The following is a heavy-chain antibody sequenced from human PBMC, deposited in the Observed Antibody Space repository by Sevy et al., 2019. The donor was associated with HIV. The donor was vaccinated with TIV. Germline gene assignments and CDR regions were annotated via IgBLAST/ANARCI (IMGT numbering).Heavy chain of an antibody. CDR1: GFTFSSYD. CDR2: ISSSGSSI. J-gene: IGHJ5*02. Sequence: GGSLRLSCTASGFTFSSYDMNWVRQAPGKGLEWVSKISSSGSSIYYADSVKGRFTISRDNAKTSRNLQMNSLRAEDTAVYYCTRNGGAFDNGFDPWGQGTLVTVSS. V-gene: IGHV3-48*03. CDR3: TRNGGAFDNGFDP. D-gene: IGHD2-8*01.